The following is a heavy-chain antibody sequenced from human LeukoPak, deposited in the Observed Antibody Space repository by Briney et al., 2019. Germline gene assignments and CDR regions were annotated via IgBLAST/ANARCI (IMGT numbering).Heavy chain of an antibody. Sequence: PGGSLRLSCAASGFTFSTYSMNWVRQAPGKGLEWVSSISSSSSYIYYADSVKGRFTISRDNAKNSLYLQMNSLRAEDTAVFYCARGPRYCTNGVCHGSDYWGQGTLVTVSS. J-gene: IGHJ4*02. V-gene: IGHV3-21*01. CDR2: ISSSSSYI. D-gene: IGHD2-8*01. CDR1: GFTFSTYS. CDR3: ARGPRYCTNGVCHGSDY.